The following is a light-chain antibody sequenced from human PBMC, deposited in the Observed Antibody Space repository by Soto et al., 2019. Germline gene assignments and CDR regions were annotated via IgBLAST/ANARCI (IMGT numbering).Light chain of an antibody. V-gene: IGLV1-40*01. CDR1: SSNIGAGYD. CDR2: GNS. Sequence: QLVLTQPHSVSGAPGQRVTISCTGSSSNIGAGYDVHWYQQLPGTAPKLLIYGNSNRPSGVPDRFSGSKSGTSASLAITGLQAEDEADYYCQSYDSSLSVVFGGGTKVTVL. J-gene: IGLJ2*01. CDR3: QSYDSSLSVV.